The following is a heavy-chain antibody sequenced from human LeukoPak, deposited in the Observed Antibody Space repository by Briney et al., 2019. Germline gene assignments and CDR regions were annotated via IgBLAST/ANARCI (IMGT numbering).Heavy chain of an antibody. CDR1: GFTVSSIH. V-gene: IGHV3-53*01. CDR3: AKDLGGPTKIRSGSYSAVY. CDR2: TYTGGNS. J-gene: IGHJ4*02. Sequence: GGSLRLSCAASGFTVSSIHMVWVRQAPGKGLEWVSVTYTGGNSYYADSVKGRFIISRDIFKNTLYLQMNSLRAEDSALYYCAKDLGGPTKIRSGSYSAVYWGQGTLVTVSS. D-gene: IGHD3-10*01.